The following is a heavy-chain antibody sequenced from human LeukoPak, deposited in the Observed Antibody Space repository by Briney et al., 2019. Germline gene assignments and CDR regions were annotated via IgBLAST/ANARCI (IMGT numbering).Heavy chain of an antibody. J-gene: IGHJ6*03. CDR3: ARKMPDYGDSYYYYYYYMDV. V-gene: IGHV4-39*01. D-gene: IGHD4-17*01. CDR2: IYYSGST. Sequence: SETLSLTCTVSGGSISSSSYYWGWIRQPPGKGLEWIGSIYYSGSTYYNPSLKSRVTISVDTSKNQFSLKLSSVTAADTAVYYCARKMPDYGDSYYYYYYYMDVWGKGTTVTVSS. CDR1: GGSISSSSYY.